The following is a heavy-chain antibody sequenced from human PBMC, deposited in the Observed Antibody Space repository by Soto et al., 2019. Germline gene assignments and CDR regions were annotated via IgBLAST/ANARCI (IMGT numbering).Heavy chain of an antibody. CDR2: INPSGGST. D-gene: IGHD6-13*01. CDR1: GYTFTSYY. CDR3: ARDLIIAPLNYGMDV. V-gene: IGHV1-46*01. Sequence: VKVSCKASGYTFTSYYMHWVRQAPGQGLEWMGIINPSGGSTSYAQKFQGRVTMTRDTSTSTVYMELSSLRSEDTAVYYCARDLIIAPLNYGMDVWGQGTTVTV. J-gene: IGHJ6*02.